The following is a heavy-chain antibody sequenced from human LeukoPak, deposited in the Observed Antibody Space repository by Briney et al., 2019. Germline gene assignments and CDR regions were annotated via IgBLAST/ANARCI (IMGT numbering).Heavy chain of an antibody. CDR1: GGSFSGYY. D-gene: IGHD6-19*01. CDR3: ARGKVVAGTPGQNSWDS. Sequence: SESLSLTCAVYGGSFSGYYWSWIRQPPGKGLEWIGEINHSGSTNYNPSLKSRVTISVDTSKNQFSLKLSSVTAADTAVYYCARGKVVAGTPGQNSWDSWGQGTLVTVSS. CDR2: INHSGST. J-gene: IGHJ4*02. V-gene: IGHV4-34*01.